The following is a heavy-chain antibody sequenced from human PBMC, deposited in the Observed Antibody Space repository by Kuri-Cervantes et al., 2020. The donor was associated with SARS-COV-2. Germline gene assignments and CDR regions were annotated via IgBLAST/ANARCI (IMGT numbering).Heavy chain of an antibody. Sequence: LRLSCTVSGGSISSGGYYWSWIRQHPGKGLEWIGYIYYSGSTYYNPSLKSRVTISVDTSKNQFSLKLSSVTAADTAVYYCARCGPEEEYYFDYWGQGTLVTVSS. CDR2: IYYSGST. CDR3: ARCGPEEEYYFDY. CDR1: GGSISSGGYY. D-gene: IGHD2-21*01. V-gene: IGHV4-31*03. J-gene: IGHJ4*02.